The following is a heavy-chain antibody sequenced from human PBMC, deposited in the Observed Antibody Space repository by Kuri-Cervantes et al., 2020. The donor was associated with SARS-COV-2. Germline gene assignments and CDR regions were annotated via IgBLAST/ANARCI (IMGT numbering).Heavy chain of an antibody. D-gene: IGHD7-27*01. Sequence: GSLRLSCAASGFTFSSYSMNWVRQAPGKGLEWIGTNYYTGTTFYNSSLESRVTISVDTSSNQFSLRLTSVTAADTAVYYCATTDWGRLDYWGQGTLVTVSS. CDR2: NYYTGTT. V-gene: IGHV4-39*07. J-gene: IGHJ4*02. CDR1: GFTFSSYS. CDR3: ATTDWGRLDY.